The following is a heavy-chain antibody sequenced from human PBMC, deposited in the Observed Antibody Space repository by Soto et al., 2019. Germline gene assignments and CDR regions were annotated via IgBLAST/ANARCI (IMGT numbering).Heavy chain of an antibody. J-gene: IGHJ4*02. CDR1: GGSISSYY. CDR2: IYYSGST. Sequence: SETLSLTCTVSGGSISSYYWSWIRQPPGKGLEWIGYIYYSGSTNYNPSLKSRVTISVDTSKNQFSLKLSSVTAADTAVYYCARWGEKYSSSWYPESYYFDYWGQGTLVTVSS. V-gene: IGHV4-59*08. D-gene: IGHD6-13*01. CDR3: ARWGEKYSSSWYPESYYFDY.